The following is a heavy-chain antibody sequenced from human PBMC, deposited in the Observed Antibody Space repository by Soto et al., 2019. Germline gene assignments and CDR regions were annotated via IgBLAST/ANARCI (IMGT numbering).Heavy chain of an antibody. CDR1: GGTFSSYA. J-gene: IGHJ5*02. CDR2: IIPIFGTA. Sequence: ASVKVSCKASGGTFSSYAISWVRQAPGQGLEWMGGIIPIFGTANYAQKFQGRVTITRDTSASTAYMELSSLRSEDTAVYYCARNLRRGYSGYDSISWFDPWGQGTLVTVSS. V-gene: IGHV1-69*05. D-gene: IGHD5-12*01. CDR3: ARNLRRGYSGYDSISWFDP.